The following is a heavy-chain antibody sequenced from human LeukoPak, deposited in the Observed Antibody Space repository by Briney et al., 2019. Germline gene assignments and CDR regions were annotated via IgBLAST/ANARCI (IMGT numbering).Heavy chain of an antibody. CDR3: ARGVWLAHYYYYLDV. D-gene: IGHD5-12*01. V-gene: IGHV3-73*01. J-gene: IGHJ6*03. CDR1: GFTFSDSA. Sequence: GGSLRLSCAASGFTFSDSAIHWVRQASGKGLEWVGRIKNKANTYATAYAASVNGRFTISRDDSKNTAYLQMTSLRAEDTGIYYCARGVWLAHYYYYLDVWGRGTTVIITS. CDR2: IKNKANTYAT.